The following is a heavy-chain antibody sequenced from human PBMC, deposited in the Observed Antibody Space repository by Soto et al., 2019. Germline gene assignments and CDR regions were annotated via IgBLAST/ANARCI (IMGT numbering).Heavy chain of an antibody. V-gene: IGHV1-18*01. CDR2: ISTYNDNT. CDR3: ARGPTDYYDKSGDYCLDY. J-gene: IGHJ4*02. Sequence: QVQLVQSGAEVKKPGASVMVSCKGSGYSFITYGMSWVRQAPGQGLEWVGWISTYNDNTKYVESLQGRVTMTTDTTTSTAYMELRSLRSDDTAVYYCARGPTDYYDKSGDYCLDYWGQGTLVTVSP. CDR1: GYSFITYG. D-gene: IGHD3-22*01.